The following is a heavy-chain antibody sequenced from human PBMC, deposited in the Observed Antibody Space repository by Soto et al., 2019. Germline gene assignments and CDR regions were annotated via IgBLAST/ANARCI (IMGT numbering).Heavy chain of an antibody. CDR1: GYTLTSQD. CDR3: ARGQGLWSGYHYYHGLDV. V-gene: IGHV1-46*01. Sequence: ASVKVSCKASGYTLTSQDVHWVRQAPGQGLEWMGIINPLDGSTSYAQKFQGRVTMTRDTPTGTVYMELSSLRSEDTAVYYCARGQGLWSGYHYYHGLDVWGPGTTVTVSS. D-gene: IGHD3-3*01. J-gene: IGHJ6*02. CDR2: INPLDGST.